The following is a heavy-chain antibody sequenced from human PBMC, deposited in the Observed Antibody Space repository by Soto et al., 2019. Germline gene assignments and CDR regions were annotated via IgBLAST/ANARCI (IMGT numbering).Heavy chain of an antibody. CDR3: ARGPVIVVVPAAITDFDY. CDR2: INPSGGST. CDR1: GYTFTSYY. V-gene: IGHV1-46*01. D-gene: IGHD2-2*01. Sequence: EASVKVSCKASGYTFTSYYIHWVRQAPGQGLEWMGIINPSGGSTSYAQKFQGRVTMTRDTSTSTVYMELSSLRSEDTAVYYCARGPVIVVVPAAITDFDYWGQGTLVTVSS. J-gene: IGHJ4*02.